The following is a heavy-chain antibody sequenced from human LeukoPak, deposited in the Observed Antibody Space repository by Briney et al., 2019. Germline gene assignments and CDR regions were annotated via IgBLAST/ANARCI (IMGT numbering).Heavy chain of an antibody. CDR1: GGSISSGGYY. CDR3: ARTSAGAYYDFWSGYYTPYYFDY. V-gene: IGHV4-31*03. D-gene: IGHD3-3*01. CDR2: IYYSGST. J-gene: IGHJ4*02. Sequence: SETLSLTRTVSGGSISSGGYYWSWIRQHPGKGLEWIGYIYYSGSTYYNPSLKSRVTISVDTSKNQFSLKLSSVTAADTAVYYCARTSAGAYYDFWSGYYTPYYFDYWGQGTLVTVSS.